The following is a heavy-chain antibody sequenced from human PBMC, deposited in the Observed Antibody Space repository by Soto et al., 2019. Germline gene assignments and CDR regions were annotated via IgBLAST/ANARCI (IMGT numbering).Heavy chain of an antibody. J-gene: IGHJ4*02. CDR1: GGSISSGGYY. V-gene: IGHV4-31*03. D-gene: IGHD1-26*01. Sequence: QVQLQESGPGLVRPSQTLSLTCTVSGGSISSGGYYWSWIRQHPGKGLEWIGYIYYSGSTYYNPSLKSRVTISVDKSENQFSLKLSSVTAADTAVYYCARGSYDYASPYFDYWGQGTLVTVSS. CDR2: IYYSGST. CDR3: ARGSYDYASPYFDY.